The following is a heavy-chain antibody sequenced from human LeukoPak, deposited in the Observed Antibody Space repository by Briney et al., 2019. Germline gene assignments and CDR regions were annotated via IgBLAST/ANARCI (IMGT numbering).Heavy chain of an antibody. Sequence: GGSLRLSCAASGFTFSSYWMSWVRQAPGKGLEWVANINQDGSEKYYVDSVKGRFTISRDNSKDTLYLQVNSLRAEDTAVYYCAKGLSSGYPTMYYFDYWGQGTLVTVSS. J-gene: IGHJ4*02. D-gene: IGHD3-22*01. V-gene: IGHV3-7*03. CDR1: GFTFSSYW. CDR2: INQDGSEK. CDR3: AKGLSSGYPTMYYFDY.